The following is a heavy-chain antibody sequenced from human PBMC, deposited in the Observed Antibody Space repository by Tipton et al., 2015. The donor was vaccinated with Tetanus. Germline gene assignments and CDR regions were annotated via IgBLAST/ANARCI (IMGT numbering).Heavy chain of an antibody. CDR2: SWYDGTDK. CDR1: GFIFSSYG. V-gene: IGHV3-33*01. D-gene: IGHD2-15*01. J-gene: IGHJ4*02. CDR3: AREADCSGGSGFSWDVDN. Sequence: SLRLSCAASGFIFSSYGIHWVRQAPGKGLEWVAGSWYDGTDKYYADSVKGRVTISRDNSKNTLYLQMHSHRVGDTAVYYCAREADCSGGSGFSWDVDNWGQGTQVAVSS.